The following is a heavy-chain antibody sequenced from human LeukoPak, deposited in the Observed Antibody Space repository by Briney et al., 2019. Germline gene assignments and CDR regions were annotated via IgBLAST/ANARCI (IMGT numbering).Heavy chain of an antibody. D-gene: IGHD6-13*01. V-gene: IGHV3-13*01. CDR1: GFTFSSYV. Sequence: GGSLRLSCAASGFTFSSYVMHWVRQATGKGLEWVSTIGTAGDTYYPGSVKGRFTISRENVKNSLYLQMNSLRAGDTAVYYCARDAGTGGDWYFDLWGRGTLVTVSS. CDR3: ARDAGTGGDWYFDL. CDR2: IGTAGDT. J-gene: IGHJ2*01.